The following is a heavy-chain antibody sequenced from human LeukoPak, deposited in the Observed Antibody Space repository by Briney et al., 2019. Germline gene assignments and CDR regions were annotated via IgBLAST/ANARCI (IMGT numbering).Heavy chain of an antibody. CDR3: VRVTTYYYGSGSYSLFVR. CDR2: IYYSGST. D-gene: IGHD3-10*01. CDR1: GASITSGDYY. Sequence: SQTLSLTCTVSGASITSGDYYWSWIRQPPGKGLEWIGYIYYSGSTYYNPSLKSRVTISVDTSKNQFSLKLNSVTAADTAVYFCVRVTTYYYGSGSYSLFVRWGQGTLVTVSS. J-gene: IGHJ4*02. V-gene: IGHV4-30-4*08.